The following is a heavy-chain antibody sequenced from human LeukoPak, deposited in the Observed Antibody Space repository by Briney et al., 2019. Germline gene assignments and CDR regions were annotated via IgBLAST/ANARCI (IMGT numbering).Heavy chain of an antibody. CDR3: ACSCGGHPFYFDF. D-gene: IGHD2-21*01. V-gene: IGHV3-7*05. CDR1: GFTFSTFW. CDR2: IKGDGSEM. Sequence: GGSLRLSCAASGFTFSTFWLTWVRQAPGKGLEWVANIKGDGSEMYYVDSVKGRFTISRDNADKSMFMHMNSLRAEDTAVYYCACSCGGHPFYFDFWGQGTLVTVSS. J-gene: IGHJ4*02.